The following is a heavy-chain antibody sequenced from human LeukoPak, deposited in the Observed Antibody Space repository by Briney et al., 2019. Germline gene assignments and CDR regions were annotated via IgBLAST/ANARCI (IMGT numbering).Heavy chain of an antibody. D-gene: IGHD3-16*01. V-gene: IGHV3-53*01. J-gene: IGHJ4*02. CDR3: ARTALGDHALLGYYFDY. CDR2: IYSGGST. CDR1: GFTVSSNY. Sequence: GGSLRLSCAASGFTVSSNYMSWVRQAPGKGLEWVSVIYSGGSTYYADSVKGRFTISRDNAKNSLYLQMNSLRAEDTAVYYCARTALGDHALLGYYFDYWGQGTLVTVSS.